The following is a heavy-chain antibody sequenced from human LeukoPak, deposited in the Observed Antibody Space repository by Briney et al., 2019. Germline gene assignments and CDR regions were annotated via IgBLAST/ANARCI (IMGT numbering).Heavy chain of an antibody. D-gene: IGHD3-22*01. V-gene: IGHV3-11*05. Sequence: GGSLRLSCAASGFTFSDYYMSWIRQAPGKGLEWVSYISSSSSYTNYADSVKGRFTISRDNAKNSLYLQMNSLRAEDTAVYYCAKARLYYYDSSGYYFDYWGQGTLVTVSS. CDR2: ISSSSSYT. J-gene: IGHJ4*02. CDR3: AKARLYYYDSSGYYFDY. CDR1: GFTFSDYY.